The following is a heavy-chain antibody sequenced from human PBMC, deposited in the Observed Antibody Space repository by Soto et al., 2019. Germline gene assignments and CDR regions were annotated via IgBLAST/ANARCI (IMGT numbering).Heavy chain of an antibody. CDR3: ARSGDNYNRLDY. J-gene: IGHJ4*02. V-gene: IGHV3-11*06. D-gene: IGHD1-1*01. CDR1: GFTFSDYY. Sequence: QVQLVESGGGLVKPGGSLRLSCEGSGFTFSDYYISWIRQAPGKGLEWISYSSNSGTFSRYADSVNGRFSISRDNTKNLLYLQMNSLRAEDTAVYYCARSGDNYNRLDYWGQGTPVTVSS. CDR2: SSNSGTFS.